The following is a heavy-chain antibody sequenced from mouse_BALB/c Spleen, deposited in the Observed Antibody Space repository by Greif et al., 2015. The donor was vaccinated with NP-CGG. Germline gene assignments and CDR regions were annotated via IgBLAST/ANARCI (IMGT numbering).Heavy chain of an antibody. J-gene: IGHJ2*01. CDR1: GYAFTSYN. Sequence: VQLKDPGPELVKPGASVKVSCKASGYAFTSYNMYWVKQSHGKSLEWIGYIDPYNGGTSYNQKFKGKATLTVDKSSSTAYMHLNSLTSEDSAVYYCARDYGSILFDYWGQGTTLTVSS. CDR3: ARDYGSILFDY. V-gene: IGHV1S135*01. D-gene: IGHD1-1*01. CDR2: IDPYNGGT.